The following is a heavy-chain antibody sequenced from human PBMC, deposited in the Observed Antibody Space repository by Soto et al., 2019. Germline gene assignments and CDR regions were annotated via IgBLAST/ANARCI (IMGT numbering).Heavy chain of an antibody. J-gene: IGHJ5*02. CDR3: ARPTGDNDNNWFDP. Sequence: IFSKESGPTLVKPTQTLTLTCTFSGFSLSTSGVGVGWIRQPPGKALEWLALIYWDDDKCYSPSLKSRLTITKDTSKNQVVLTMTNMDPVDTATYYCARPTGDNDNNWFDPWGQGTLVTVSS. CDR1: GFSLSTSGVG. CDR2: IYWDDDK. V-gene: IGHV2-5*02. D-gene: IGHD7-27*01.